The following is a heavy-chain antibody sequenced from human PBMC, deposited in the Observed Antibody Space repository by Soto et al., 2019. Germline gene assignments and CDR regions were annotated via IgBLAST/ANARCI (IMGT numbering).Heavy chain of an antibody. J-gene: IGHJ4*02. Sequence: SETLSLTCAVYGGSFSGYYWSWIRQPPGKGLEWIGEINHSGSTNYNPSLKSRVTISVDTSKNQFSLKLSSVTAADTAVYYCARGLAPTTVTTIDYWGQGTLVTVSS. CDR3: ARGLAPTTVTTIDY. D-gene: IGHD4-17*01. CDR2: INHSGST. CDR1: GGSFSGYY. V-gene: IGHV4-34*01.